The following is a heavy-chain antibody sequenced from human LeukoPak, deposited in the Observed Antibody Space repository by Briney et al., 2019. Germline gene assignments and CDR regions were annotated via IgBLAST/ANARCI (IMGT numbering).Heavy chain of an antibody. Sequence: ASLKASCKASVSTVASYYIHWVGKAPGQGLERVGLINPHTSGAKYAPKFQGRVTMPRDTSISTAYMELSRLTSDDTAVYFCARGEELWFDYWGQGTLVTVSS. CDR1: VSTVASYY. D-gene: IGHD5-18*01. J-gene: IGHJ4*02. CDR3: ARGEELWFDY. CDR2: INPHTSGA. V-gene: IGHV1-2*07.